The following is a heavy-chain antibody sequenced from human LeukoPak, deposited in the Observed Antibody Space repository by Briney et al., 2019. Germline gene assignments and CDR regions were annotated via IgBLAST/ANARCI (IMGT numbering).Heavy chain of an antibody. CDR1: GYTFTSYD. Sequence: ASVKVSCKASGYTFTSYDINWVRQAPGQGLEWMGWVSGYNGNTNYAQKFEGRVAMTTDTSSSTAYMELRSLRSDDTAVYYCARGDWFDPWGQGTLVTVSS. D-gene: IGHD2-21*01. V-gene: IGHV1-18*01. CDR3: ARGDWFDP. CDR2: VSGYNGNT. J-gene: IGHJ5*02.